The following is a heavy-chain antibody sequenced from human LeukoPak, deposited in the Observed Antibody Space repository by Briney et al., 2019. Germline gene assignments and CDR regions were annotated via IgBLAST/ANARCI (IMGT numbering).Heavy chain of an antibody. V-gene: IGHV3-48*03. D-gene: IGHD3-22*01. CDR3: AKDYYDSSGSRDMDV. CDR1: GFTFSSYE. CDR2: ISSSSSTI. J-gene: IGHJ6*03. Sequence: GGSLRLSCAASGFTFSSYEMNWVRQAPGKGLEWVSYISSSSSTIYYADSVKGRFTISRDNAKNTLYLQMNSLRAEDTAVYYCAKDYYDSSGSRDMDVWGKGTTVTISS.